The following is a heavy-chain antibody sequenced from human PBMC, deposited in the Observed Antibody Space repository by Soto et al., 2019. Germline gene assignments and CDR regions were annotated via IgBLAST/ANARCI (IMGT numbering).Heavy chain of an antibody. D-gene: IGHD2-15*01. CDR3: ARGYCSGGSCYEFDP. V-gene: IGHV4-59*01. Sequence: SETLSLTCTVSGGSISSFYWSWLRQPPGEGLEWIGYIYYIGSTNYNPSLTSRVTISVDTSKNQFSLKLSSVTAADTAVYYCARGYCSGGSCYEFDPWGQGTLVTVSS. J-gene: IGHJ5*02. CDR1: GGSISSFY. CDR2: IYYIGST.